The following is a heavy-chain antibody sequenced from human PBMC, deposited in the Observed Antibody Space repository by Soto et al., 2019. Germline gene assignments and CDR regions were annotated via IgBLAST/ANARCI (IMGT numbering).Heavy chain of an antibody. D-gene: IGHD4-17*01. J-gene: IGHJ4*02. V-gene: IGHV1-18*01. CDR2: ISAYNGNT. CDR1: GYTFTSYG. Sequence: ASVKVSCKASGYTFTSYGISWVRQAPGQGLEWMGWISAYNGNTNYAQKLQGRVTMTTDTSTSTAYMELRSLRSDDTAVYYCARTDTTVVTLVYFDYWGQGTLVTVSS. CDR3: ARTDTTVVTLVYFDY.